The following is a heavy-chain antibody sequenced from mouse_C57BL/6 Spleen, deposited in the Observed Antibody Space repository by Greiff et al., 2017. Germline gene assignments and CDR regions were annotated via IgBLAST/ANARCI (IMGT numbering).Heavy chain of an antibody. CDR3: ARSNWDGEGDY. CDR1: GYSITSGYY. CDR2: ISYDGSN. V-gene: IGHV3-6*01. D-gene: IGHD4-1*01. J-gene: IGHJ2*01. Sequence: EVQLQESGPGLVKPSQSLSLTCSVTGYSITSGYYWNWIRQFPGNKLEWMGYISYDGSNNYNPSLKNRISITRDTSKNQFFLKLNSVTTEDTATYYCARSNWDGEGDYWGQGTTLTVSS.